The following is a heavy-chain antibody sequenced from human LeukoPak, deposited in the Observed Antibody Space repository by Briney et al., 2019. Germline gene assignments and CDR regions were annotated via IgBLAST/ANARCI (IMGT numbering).Heavy chain of an antibody. J-gene: IGHJ4*02. D-gene: IGHD6-13*01. CDR2: INPNSGGT. CDR1: GYTFTGYY. CDR3: ARDLMYSSSWYEGPLDY. V-gene: IGHV1-2*02. Sequence: GASVKVSCKASGYTFTGYYMHWVRQAPGQGLEWMGWINPNSGGTNYAQKFQGRVTMTRDTSISTAYMELSRLRSDDTAVYYCARDLMYSSSWYEGPLDYWGQGTLVTVSS.